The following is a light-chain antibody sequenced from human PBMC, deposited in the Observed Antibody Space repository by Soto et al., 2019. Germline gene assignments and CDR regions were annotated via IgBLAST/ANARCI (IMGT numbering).Light chain of an antibody. CDR1: QGISSW. CDR2: AAS. Sequence: DIQMTQSPSFVSASAGDRVTITCRASQGISSWLAWYQQKPGRAPKLLIYAASRLQGGVPLRFSGSGSGTEFTLTISSMQPDDFATYYCQQYNSYSFGHGTKVDIK. V-gene: IGKV1D-16*01. J-gene: IGKJ1*01. CDR3: QQYNSYS.